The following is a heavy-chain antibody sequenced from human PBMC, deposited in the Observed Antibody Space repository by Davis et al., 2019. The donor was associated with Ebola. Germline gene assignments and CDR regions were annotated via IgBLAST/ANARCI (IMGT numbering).Heavy chain of an antibody. Sequence: AASVKVSCKASGYIFTSYAMHWVRQAPGQGLEWMGIINPSGGSTSYAQKFQGRVTMTRDTSTSTVYMELSSLRSEDTAVYYCARDLTDEWELLFQGMDVWGQGTTVTVSS. CDR2: INPSGGST. CDR1: GYIFTSYA. V-gene: IGHV1-46*01. J-gene: IGHJ6*02. CDR3: ARDLTDEWELLFQGMDV. D-gene: IGHD1-26*01.